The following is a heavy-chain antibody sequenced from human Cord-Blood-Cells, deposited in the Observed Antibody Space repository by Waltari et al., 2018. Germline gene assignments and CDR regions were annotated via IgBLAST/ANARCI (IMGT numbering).Heavy chain of an antibody. CDR2: IKQDGSEK. J-gene: IGHJ4*02. D-gene: IGHD6-13*01. CDR3: ARDRDLYSSSWLFDY. CDR1: GFTFSSYW. Sequence: EVQLVESGGGLVQPGGSLRLSCAASGFTFSSYWMSWVRQAPGKGLEWVANIKQDGSEKYYVDSVKGRFTISRDNAKNSLYLQMNSLRAEDTAVYYCARDRDLYSSSWLFDYWGQGTLVTVSS. V-gene: IGHV3-7*01.